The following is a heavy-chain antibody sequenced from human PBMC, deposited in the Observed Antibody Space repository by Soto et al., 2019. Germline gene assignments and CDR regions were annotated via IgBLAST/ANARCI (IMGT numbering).Heavy chain of an antibody. CDR2: IKSKTDGGTT. CDR3: HITVVTYWYFDL. J-gene: IGHJ2*01. V-gene: IGHV3-15*07. D-gene: IGHD2-21*01. Sequence: FSVSNAWMNWVRQAPGKGLEWVGRIKSKTDGGTTDYAAPVKGRFTISRDDSKNTLYLQMNSLKTEDTAVYYCHITVVTYWYFDLWGRGTLVTVSS. CDR1: FSVSNAW.